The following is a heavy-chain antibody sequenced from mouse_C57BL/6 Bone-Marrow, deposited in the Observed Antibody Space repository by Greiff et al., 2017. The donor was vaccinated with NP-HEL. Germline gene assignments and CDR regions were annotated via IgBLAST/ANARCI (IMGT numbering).Heavy chain of an antibody. CDR2: IDPETGGT. CDR1: GYTFTDYE. J-gene: IGHJ4*01. CDR3: TLITTVYEDY. V-gene: IGHV1-15*01. Sequence: QVQLQQSGAELVRPGASVTLSCKASGYTFTDYEMHWVKQTPVHGLEWIGAIDPETGGTAYNQKFKGKAILTSDKSSSTAYMELRSLTSEDSAVYYCTLITTVYEDYWGQGTSVTVSS. D-gene: IGHD1-1*01.